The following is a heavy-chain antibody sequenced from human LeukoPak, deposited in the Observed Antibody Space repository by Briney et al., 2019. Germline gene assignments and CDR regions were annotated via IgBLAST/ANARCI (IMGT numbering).Heavy chain of an antibody. V-gene: IGHV4-39*01. CDR2: IYYSGRT. CDR3: ARRRYYDGSGYLE. J-gene: IGHJ1*01. CDR1: GDSVSRSDSY. D-gene: IGHD3-22*01. Sequence: PSETLSLTCSVSGDSVSRSDSYWDWIRQPPGKGLEWIGTIYYSGRTYYSPSLKSRVTMSVDPSNNQFSLTLRSVTAADMALYYCARRRYYDGSGYLEWGQGTLLSVSS.